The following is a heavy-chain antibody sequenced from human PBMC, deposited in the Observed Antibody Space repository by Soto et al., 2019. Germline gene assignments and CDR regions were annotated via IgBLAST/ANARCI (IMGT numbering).Heavy chain of an antibody. CDR3: ARGGMPRRPTADY. V-gene: IGHV4-31*03. Sequence: QVQLQESGPGLVKPSQTLSLTCTVSGGSISSGGYYWSWIRQHPGKGLEWIGYIYYSGGTYYNPSLRSRVTISVDTSKNQSSLKLSSVTAADTAVYYCARGGMPRRPTADYWGQGTLVTVSS. J-gene: IGHJ4*02. CDR1: GGSISSGGYY. CDR2: IYYSGGT. D-gene: IGHD3-16*01.